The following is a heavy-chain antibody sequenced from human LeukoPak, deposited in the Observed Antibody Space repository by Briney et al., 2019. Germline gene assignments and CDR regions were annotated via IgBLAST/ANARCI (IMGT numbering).Heavy chain of an antibody. J-gene: IGHJ4*02. CDR3: ANSADYYDSSGFDY. D-gene: IGHD3-22*01. CDR1: GFTFSSYA. CDR2: ISGSGGST. V-gene: IGHV3-23*01. Sequence: GGSLRLSCAASGFTFSSYAMSWVRQAPGKGLEWVSAISGSGGSTYYADSVKGRFTISRDNSKNTLYLQMNSLRAEDTAAYYCANSADYYDSSGFDYWGQGTLVTVSS.